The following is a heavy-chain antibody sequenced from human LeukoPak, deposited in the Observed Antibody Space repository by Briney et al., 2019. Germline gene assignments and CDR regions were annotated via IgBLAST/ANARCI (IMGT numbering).Heavy chain of an antibody. Sequence: AGGSLRLSCAASGFTFSSYAMHWVRQAPGKGLEWVAVISYDGSNKYYADSVKGRFTISRDNSKNTLYLQMNSLRAEDTAVYYCALTTGTTEIDYWGQGTLVTVSS. CDR2: ISYDGSNK. J-gene: IGHJ4*02. V-gene: IGHV3-30*04. CDR1: GFTFSSYA. D-gene: IGHD1-1*01. CDR3: ALTTGTTEIDY.